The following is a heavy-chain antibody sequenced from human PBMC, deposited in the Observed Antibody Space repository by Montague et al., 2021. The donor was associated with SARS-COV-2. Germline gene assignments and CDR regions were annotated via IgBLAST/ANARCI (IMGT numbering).Heavy chain of an antibody. J-gene: IGHJ6*02. V-gene: IGHV4-34*01. D-gene: IGHD2-15*01. CDR3: ARGSGCSGGSCDPEWDPYCYGGMDD. CDR2: INHSGST. CDR1: GGSFSGYY. Sequence: SETLSLTCAVYGGSFSGYYWSWIRQPPGKGLEWIGEINHSGSTNYNPSLKSRVTISVDTSKNQFSLKLSSVTAADTAVYYCARGSGCSGGSCDPEWDPYCYGGMDDWGQGTTVTVSS.